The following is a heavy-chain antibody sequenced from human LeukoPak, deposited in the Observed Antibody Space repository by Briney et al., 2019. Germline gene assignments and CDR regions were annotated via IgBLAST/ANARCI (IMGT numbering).Heavy chain of an antibody. V-gene: IGHV3-23*01. CDR2: ISGSGGST. CDR1: GFPFSSYA. CDR3: AKGPNWDYYFDY. J-gene: IGHJ4*02. Sequence: PGGSLRLSCAASGFPFSSYAMSWVRQAPGKGLEWVSAISGSGGSTYYADSVKGRFTISRDNSKDTLYLQMNSLRAEDTAVYHCAKGPNWDYYFDYWGQGTLVTVSS. D-gene: IGHD7-27*01.